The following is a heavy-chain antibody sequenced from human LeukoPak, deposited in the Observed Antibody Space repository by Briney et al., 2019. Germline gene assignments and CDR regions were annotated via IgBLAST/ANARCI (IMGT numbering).Heavy chain of an antibody. V-gene: IGHV4-34*01. J-gene: IGHJ4*02. Sequence: SETLSLTCAVYGGSFSGYYWSWVRQPPGKGLEWIGQINHSGRTNYNPSPKSRVTISVDTSKNHFSLKLSSVTPADTAVYYCAREIVGVNFDYWGQGTLVTVSS. D-gene: IGHD1-26*01. CDR3: AREIVGVNFDY. CDR2: INHSGRT. CDR1: GGSFSGYY.